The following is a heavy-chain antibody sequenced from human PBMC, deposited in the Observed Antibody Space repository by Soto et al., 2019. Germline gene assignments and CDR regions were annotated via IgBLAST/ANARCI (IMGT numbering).Heavy chain of an antibody. J-gene: IGHJ4*02. V-gene: IGHV3-33*08. Sequence: GGSLRLSCAASGFTFSSYGMHWVRQAPGKGLEWVAVIWYDGSNKYYADSVKGRFTISRDNSKNTLYLQMNSLRAEDTAVYYCARDKIGGTAKVTGFDYWGQGTLVTVSS. D-gene: IGHD5-18*01. CDR2: IWYDGSNK. CDR3: ARDKIGGTAKVTGFDY. CDR1: GFTFSSYG.